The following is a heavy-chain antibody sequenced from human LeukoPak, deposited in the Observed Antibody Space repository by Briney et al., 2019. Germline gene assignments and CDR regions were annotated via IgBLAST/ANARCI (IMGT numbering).Heavy chain of an antibody. CDR1: GFTFSTYA. V-gene: IGHV3-23*01. CDR3: AKTGQFDS. CDR2: IDVGTSTT. Sequence: GGSLRLSCAASGFTFSTYAMSWVRQAPGKGLEWVSTIDVGTSTTFYADSVKGRFVIFRDNSKNTVYLQMNSLRADDTAVYFCAKTGQFDSWGQGTLVTVSS. J-gene: IGHJ4*02. D-gene: IGHD1-14*01.